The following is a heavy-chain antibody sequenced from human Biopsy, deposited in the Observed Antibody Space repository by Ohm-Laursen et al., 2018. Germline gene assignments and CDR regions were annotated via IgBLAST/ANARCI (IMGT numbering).Heavy chain of an antibody. CDR1: GFSLSASGMS. D-gene: IGHD1-14*01. CDR3: ARSTPGDNAYFDY. V-gene: IGHV2-70*11. J-gene: IGHJ4*02. Sequence: TQTLTLTCTFSGFSLSASGMSVNWIRQPPGKALEWLARIDWDGGEYYTTSLKTRLTISKDASENQVVLTMTNMDPLDTATYYCARSTPGDNAYFDYWGQGILVTVSS. CDR2: IDWDGGE.